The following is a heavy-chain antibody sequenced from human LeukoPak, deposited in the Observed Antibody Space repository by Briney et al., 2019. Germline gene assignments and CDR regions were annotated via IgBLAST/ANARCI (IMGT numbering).Heavy chain of an antibody. D-gene: IGHD1-26*01. V-gene: IGHV3-74*01. CDR3: ARDRGSTEFDY. CDR1: GFTFSTYW. Sequence: PGGSLRLSCAASGFTFSTYWMRWVRQAPGKGLVWVSRINSDGSRISYADSVKGRFTISRDNAKNTLYLQMNSLRAEDTAVYYCARDRGSTEFDYWGQGTLVTVSS. CDR2: INSDGSRI. J-gene: IGHJ4*02.